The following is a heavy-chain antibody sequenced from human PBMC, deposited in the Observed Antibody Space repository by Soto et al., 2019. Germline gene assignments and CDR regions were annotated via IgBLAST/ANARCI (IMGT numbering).Heavy chain of an antibody. CDR1: GFTFSSYA. V-gene: IGHV3-23*01. J-gene: IGHJ5*02. CDR2: ISGSGGST. Sequence: GSLRLSCAASGFTFSSYAMSWVRQAPGKGLEWVSAISGSGGSTYYADSVKGRFTISRDNSKNTLYLQMNSLRAEDTAVYYCAKDRVTMIVVVASSGVDPWGQGTLVTVSS. D-gene: IGHD3-22*01. CDR3: AKDRVTMIVVVASSGVDP.